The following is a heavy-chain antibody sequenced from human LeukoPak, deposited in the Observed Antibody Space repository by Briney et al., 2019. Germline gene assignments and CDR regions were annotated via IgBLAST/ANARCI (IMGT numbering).Heavy chain of an antibody. CDR1: GYTLTELS. Sequence: ASVKVSCKVSGYTLTELSMHWVRQAPGKGLEWMGGFDPEDGETIYAQKFQGRVTMTEDTSTDTAYMELSSLRSEDTAVYYCATIGGYYGSGSYYYFDYWGQGTLVTVSS. CDR2: FDPEDGET. J-gene: IGHJ4*02. V-gene: IGHV1-24*01. D-gene: IGHD3-10*01. CDR3: ATIGGYYGSGSYYYFDY.